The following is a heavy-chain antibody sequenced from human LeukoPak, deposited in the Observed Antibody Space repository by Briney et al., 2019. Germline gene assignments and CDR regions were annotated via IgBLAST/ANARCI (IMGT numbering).Heavy chain of an antibody. D-gene: IGHD5-24*01. CDR1: GFTFSSYA. V-gene: IGHV3-23*01. J-gene: IGHJ3*02. CDR2: LTDSGGTT. CDR3: AKKRDAFDI. Sequence: GGSLRLSCVASGFTFSSYAMGWVRQAPGKRPERVSSLTDSGGTTYYVDSVKGRFTISRDNSKNTLYLHMNSLRAEDTAMYYCAKKRDAFDIWGQGTVVAVSS.